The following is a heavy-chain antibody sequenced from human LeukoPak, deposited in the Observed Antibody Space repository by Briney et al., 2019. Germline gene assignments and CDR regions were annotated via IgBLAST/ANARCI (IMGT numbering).Heavy chain of an antibody. CDR1: VFTFSSYA. CDR3: TTDLWGDY. D-gene: IGHD3-16*01. Sequence: SGGSLRLSCAASVFTFSSYAMNWVRQAPGKGLERVGRIKSKTDGGTTDYAAPVKGRFTISRDESKNTLYLQMNSLKTEDTAVYYCTTDLWGDYWGQGTLVTVSS. V-gene: IGHV3-15*01. CDR2: IKSKTDGGTT. J-gene: IGHJ4*02.